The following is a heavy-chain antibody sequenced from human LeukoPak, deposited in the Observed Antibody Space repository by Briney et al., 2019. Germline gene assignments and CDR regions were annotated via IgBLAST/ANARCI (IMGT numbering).Heavy chain of an antibody. CDR2: IDDSGNT. CDR3: ARDSSPAALPYMDV. Sequence: SETLSLACFVSGGSMKNSYWTWIRQAPGKGPEWIGNIDDSGNTNYNPSLKSRVTISLDTSKNQFSLRVTSVTAADTALFFCARDSSPAALPYMDVWGKGTTVTVSS. D-gene: IGHD2-2*01. CDR1: GGSMKNSY. V-gene: IGHV4-59*01. J-gene: IGHJ6*03.